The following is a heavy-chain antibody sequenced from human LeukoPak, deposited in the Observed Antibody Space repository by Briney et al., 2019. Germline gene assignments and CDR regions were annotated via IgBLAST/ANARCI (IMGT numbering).Heavy chain of an antibody. CDR2: INPNSGGT. CDR3: ARVRYSGSLAAFDI. D-gene: IGHD1-26*01. Sequence: ASVKLCCKASGYTFTGYCIHWVRQAPAQGLELMGWINPNSGGTNYAQRYPGGVTMTRATSISTTYMELRRLRSDDTAVYYCARVRYSGSLAAFDIWGQGTMVTVSS. J-gene: IGHJ3*02. V-gene: IGHV1-2*02. CDR1: GYTFTGYC.